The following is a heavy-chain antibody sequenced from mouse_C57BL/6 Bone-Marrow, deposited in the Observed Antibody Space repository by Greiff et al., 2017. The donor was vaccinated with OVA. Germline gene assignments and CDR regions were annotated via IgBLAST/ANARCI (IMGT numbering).Heavy chain of an antibody. CDR3: ARNYYGSSYMYFDV. V-gene: IGHV2-2*01. CDR2: IWSGGST. D-gene: IGHD1-1*01. Sequence: VQLVESGPGLVQPSQSLSITCTVSGFSLTSYGVHWVRQSPGKGLEWLGVIWSGGSTDYNAAFISRLSISKDNSKSQVFFKMNSLQADDTAIYYCARNYYGSSYMYFDVWGTGTTVTVSS. CDR1: GFSLTSYG. J-gene: IGHJ1*03.